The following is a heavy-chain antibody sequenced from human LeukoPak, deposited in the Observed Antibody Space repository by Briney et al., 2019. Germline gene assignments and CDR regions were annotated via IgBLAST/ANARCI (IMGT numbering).Heavy chain of an antibody. D-gene: IGHD4-11*01. V-gene: IGHV3-73*01. CDR3: TSYPTTTAPY. CDR1: GFNFSASS. J-gene: IGHJ4*02. CDR2: IRGKPNNYAT. Sequence: GGSLILSCAASGFNFSASSMHWVRQASGKGPEWVGLIRGKPNNYATLYSVSVKGRFTMSRDDSKNTTSLQLSSLKTDDTAVYYCTSYPTTTAPYWGQGVLVTVSS.